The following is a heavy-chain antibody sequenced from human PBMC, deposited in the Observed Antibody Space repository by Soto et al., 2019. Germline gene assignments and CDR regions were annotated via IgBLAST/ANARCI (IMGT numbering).Heavy chain of an antibody. CDR3: AREVASVVVAAINAFDI. CDR2: INPNSGGT. Sequence: ASVKVSCKASGYTFTGYYMHWVRQAPGQGFEWLGWINPNSGGTNYAQKFQGWVTMSRYTSISTAYMELSRLRSDDTAVYYCAREVASVVVAAINAFDIWGQGTMVTVSS. D-gene: IGHD2-15*01. CDR1: GYTFTGYY. V-gene: IGHV1-2*04. J-gene: IGHJ3*02.